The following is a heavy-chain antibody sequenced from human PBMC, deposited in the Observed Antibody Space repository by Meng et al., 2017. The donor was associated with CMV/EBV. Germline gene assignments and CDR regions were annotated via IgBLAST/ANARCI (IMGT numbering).Heavy chain of an antibody. J-gene: IGHJ6*02. CDR1: GYTFTGYY. D-gene: IGHD6-6*01. Sequence: ASVKVSCKASGYTFTGYYMHWVRQAPGQGLEWMGWINPNSGGTNYAQKFQGRVTMTRDTSIGTAYMELSRLRSDDTAVYYCARDLRVAAARPYANYYGMDVWGQGTTVTVSS. CDR3: ARDLRVAAARPYANYYGMDV. CDR2: INPNSGGT. V-gene: IGHV1-2*02.